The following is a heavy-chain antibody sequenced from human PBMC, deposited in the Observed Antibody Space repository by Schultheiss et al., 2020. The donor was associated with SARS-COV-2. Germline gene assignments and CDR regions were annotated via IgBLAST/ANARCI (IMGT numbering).Heavy chain of an antibody. CDR1: GFTFDDYA. V-gene: IGHV3-7*01. J-gene: IGHJ4*02. CDR3: ARDRSDGYNIFDY. D-gene: IGHD5-24*01. Sequence: GGSLRLSCAASGFTFDDYAMHWVRQAPGKGLEWVANIKQDGSEKYYVDSVKGRFTISRDNAKNSLYLQMNSLRAEDTAVYYCARDRSDGYNIFDYWGQGTLVTVSS. CDR2: IKQDGSEK.